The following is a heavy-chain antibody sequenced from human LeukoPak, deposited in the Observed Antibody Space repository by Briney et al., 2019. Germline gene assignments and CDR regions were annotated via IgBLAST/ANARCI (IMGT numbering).Heavy chain of an antibody. D-gene: IGHD1-1*01. V-gene: IGHV4-38-2*01. CDR1: DYSISSGYY. CDR3: AKLIGSDYFDY. Sequence: SETLSLTCAVSDYSISSGYYWGWIRQPPGKGLEWIGCIYHSGNTYYNPSLKNRLAMSIDTSKNQFSLKLSSLTAADTAVYYCAKLIGSDYFDYWGQGILVTVSS. CDR2: IYHSGNT. J-gene: IGHJ4*02.